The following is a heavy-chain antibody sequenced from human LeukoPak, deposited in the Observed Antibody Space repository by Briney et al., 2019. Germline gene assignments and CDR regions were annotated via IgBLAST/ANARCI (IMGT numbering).Heavy chain of an antibody. Sequence: SETLSLTCVVYGGSFSGYYWSWIRQPPGKGLEWIGEINHSGSTNYNPSLKSRVTISVDTSKNQFSLKLSSVTAADTAVYYCARGGSSSWYFNWFDPRGQGTLVTVSS. CDR2: INHSGST. CDR1: GGSFSGYY. CDR3: ARGGSSSWYFNWFDP. V-gene: IGHV4-34*01. D-gene: IGHD6-13*01. J-gene: IGHJ5*02.